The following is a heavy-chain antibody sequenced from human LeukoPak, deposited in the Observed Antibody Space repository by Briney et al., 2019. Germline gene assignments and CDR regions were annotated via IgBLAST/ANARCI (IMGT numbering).Heavy chain of an antibody. CDR2: IRYDGSSK. Sequence: GGSLRLSCAASGFTFSTYGMHWVRQAPGKGLEWVAFIRYDGSSKYYADSVKGRFTISRDNSKNTLYLQMNSLRAEDTAVYYCAKAGQVMATLMYFQDWGQGTLVTVSS. D-gene: IGHD5-24*01. CDR3: AKAGQVMATLMYFQD. CDR1: GFTFSTYG. J-gene: IGHJ1*01. V-gene: IGHV3-30*02.